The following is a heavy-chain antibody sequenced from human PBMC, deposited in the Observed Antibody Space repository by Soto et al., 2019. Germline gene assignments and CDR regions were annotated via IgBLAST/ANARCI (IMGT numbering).Heavy chain of an antibody. Sequence: QVQLVQSGAEVKKPEASVKVSCKASGYTFITYDIHWVRQARGQGLEWMGRIHPSGGDTYYAQKFQGRVTMTRDTSTSTVYMELSSLTSEDTAVYYCARLWGAYDGFDIWVQGTMVTVSS. CDR1: GYTFITYD. CDR3: ARLWGAYDGFDI. V-gene: IGHV1-46*01. CDR2: IHPSGGDT. D-gene: IGHD3-16*01. J-gene: IGHJ3*02.